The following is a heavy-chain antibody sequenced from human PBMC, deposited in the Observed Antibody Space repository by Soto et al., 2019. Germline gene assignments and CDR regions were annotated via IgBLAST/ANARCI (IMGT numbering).Heavy chain of an antibody. J-gene: IGHJ4*02. CDR2: INPKTGGT. Sequence: GASVKVSCKASGYTFTNFGISWVRQAPGQGLEWMGWINPKTGGTNYVQKFQGRVTMTRDTSITTAYMELSRLRSDDTAVYYCARDVVGSDYFDSWGQGTLVTVS. CDR1: GYTFTNFG. V-gene: IGHV1-2*02. CDR3: ARDVVGSDYFDS. D-gene: IGHD1-26*01.